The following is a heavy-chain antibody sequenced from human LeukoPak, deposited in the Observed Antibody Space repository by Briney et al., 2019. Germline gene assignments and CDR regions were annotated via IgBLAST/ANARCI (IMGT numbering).Heavy chain of an antibody. V-gene: IGHV3-7*01. Sequence: GGTLRLSCAASGFTFSSYWMSWVPKAPGKGLEGLANIKQDESEKYYVDSVKGRFTISRDNAKNSLDLQMNSLRAEETAVYYCARDSSGWSNFVNYWGQGTLVNVSS. CDR1: GFTFSSYW. CDR3: ARDSSGWSNFVNY. CDR2: IKQDESEK. D-gene: IGHD6-19*01. J-gene: IGHJ4*02.